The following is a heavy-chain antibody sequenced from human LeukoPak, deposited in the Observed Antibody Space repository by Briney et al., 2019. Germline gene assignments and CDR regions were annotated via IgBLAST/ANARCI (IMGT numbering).Heavy chain of an antibody. D-gene: IGHD1-26*01. J-gene: IGHJ4*02. Sequence: PSETLSLTCTVSGGSISSYYWSWIRQPPGKGLEWIGRIYYSGTTNYNPSLKSRVTISVDTSKNQFSLKLSSVTAADTAVYYCARGIETSKRRGYDYWGQGTLVTVSS. CDR2: IYYSGTT. CDR3: ARGIETSKRRGYDY. V-gene: IGHV4-59*01. CDR1: GGSISSYY.